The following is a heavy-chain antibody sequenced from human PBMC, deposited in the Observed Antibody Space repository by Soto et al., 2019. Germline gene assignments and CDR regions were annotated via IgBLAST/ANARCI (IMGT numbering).Heavy chain of an antibody. CDR1: GFTFSSYA. J-gene: IGHJ4*02. Sequence: EVQLLESGGGLVQPGGSLRLSCAASGFTFSSYAMSWVRQAPGKGLEWVSAISGSGGSTYYADSVKGRFTISRDNSKNTLYLQMNSLRAEDTAVYYCAEGPWGGNGIDYWGQGTLVTVSS. D-gene: IGHD3-16*01. CDR3: AEGPWGGNGIDY. CDR2: ISGSGGST. V-gene: IGHV3-23*01.